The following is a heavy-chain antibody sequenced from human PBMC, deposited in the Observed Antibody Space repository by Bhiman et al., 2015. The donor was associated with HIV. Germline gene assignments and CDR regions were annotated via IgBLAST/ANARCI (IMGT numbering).Heavy chain of an antibody. CDR2: ISHDGSKK. D-gene: IGHD3-9*01. J-gene: IGHJ1*01. CDR3: ARGPPHYDILTGYYNQPGYFHY. V-gene: IGHV3-30*04. CDR1: GFTFSSYA. Sequence: QVQLVESGGGVVQPGTSLRLSCAASGFTFSSYALHWVRQAPGKGLEWVAVISHDGSKKYYADSVKGRFTISRDNSKNTLYLQMNSLRPEDTAVYYCARGPPHYDILTGYYNQPGYFHYWGQGTLVIVSS.